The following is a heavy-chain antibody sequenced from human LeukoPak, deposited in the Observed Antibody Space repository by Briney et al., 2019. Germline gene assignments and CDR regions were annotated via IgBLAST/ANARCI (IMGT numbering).Heavy chain of an antibody. V-gene: IGHV3-30*18. D-gene: IGHD6-13*01. CDR3: AKDQQNRRYSSSWYEVGNAFDI. J-gene: IGHJ3*02. CDR2: ISYDGSNK. CDR1: GFTFSSYG. Sequence: PGGSLRLSCAASGFTFSSYGMHWVRQAPGKGLEWVAVISYDGSNKYYADSVKGRFTISRDNSKNTLYLQMNSLRAEDTAVYYCAKDQQNRRYSSSWYEVGNAFDIWGQGTMVTVSS.